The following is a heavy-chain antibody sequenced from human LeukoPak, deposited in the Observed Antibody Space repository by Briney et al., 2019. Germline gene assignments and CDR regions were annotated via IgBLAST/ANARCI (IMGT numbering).Heavy chain of an antibody. CDR1: GYIFTNYY. J-gene: IGHJ2*01. CDR3: ARGLVEMATRYFDL. D-gene: IGHD5-24*01. Sequence: ASVKVSCKASGYIFTNYYMHWVRQAPGQGLEWIGIINPSGDSTSYAQKFQGRVTMTRDTSTSTVYMELSSLRSEDTAVYYCARGLVEMATRYFDLWGRGTLVTVSS. V-gene: IGHV1-46*01. CDR2: INPSGDST.